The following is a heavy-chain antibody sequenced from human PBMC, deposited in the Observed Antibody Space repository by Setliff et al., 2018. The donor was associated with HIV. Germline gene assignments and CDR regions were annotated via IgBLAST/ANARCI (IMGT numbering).Heavy chain of an antibody. D-gene: IGHD1-26*01. Sequence: PSETLSLTCAVYGGSFSGYSWIWIRQPPGKGLEWIGEINHSGSTNYNPSLKSRVTISVDTSKNQFSLKLSSVTAADTAVYYCARELGYPDYWGQGTLVTVSS. CDR2: INHSGST. J-gene: IGHJ4*02. CDR1: GGSFSGYS. V-gene: IGHV4-34*01. CDR3: ARELGYPDY.